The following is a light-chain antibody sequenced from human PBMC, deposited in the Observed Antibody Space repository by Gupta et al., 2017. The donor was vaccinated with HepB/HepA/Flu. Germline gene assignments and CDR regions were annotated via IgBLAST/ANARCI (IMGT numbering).Light chain of an antibody. V-gene: IGKV3-20*01. CDR1: QSVTSNF. Sequence: PGERATLSCRASQSVTSNFLAWFQQKPGQAPRLLIFAASYRATGIPDRFSGSGSGTDFTLIISRLEPEDYAVYYCQQYDNSVTFGGGTKVEIK. J-gene: IGKJ4*01. CDR2: AAS. CDR3: QQYDNSVT.